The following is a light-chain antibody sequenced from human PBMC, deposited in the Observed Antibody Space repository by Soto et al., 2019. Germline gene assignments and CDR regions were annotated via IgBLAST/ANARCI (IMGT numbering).Light chain of an antibody. CDR2: EVT. CDR3: SSYAGNNVVI. V-gene: IGLV2-8*01. Sequence: QSALTQPPSASGSPRQSVTISCTGTSSDVGGYNYVSWYQQHPGKVPKLLIYEVTRRPSGVPDRFSGSKSGNTASLIVSALQAEDEGHYYCSSYAGNNVVIFGGGTKLTVL. J-gene: IGLJ2*01. CDR1: SSDVGGYNY.